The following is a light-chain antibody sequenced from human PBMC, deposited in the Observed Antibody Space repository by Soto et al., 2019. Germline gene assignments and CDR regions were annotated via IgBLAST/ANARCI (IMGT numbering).Light chain of an antibody. J-gene: IGLJ3*02. CDR2: EVS. CDR3: TSYTTSSTWV. CDR1: SSDIGIYNY. Sequence: QSALTQPASVSGSPGQSITISCTGTSSDIGIYNYVSWYQHHPGKAPKVMIFEVSHRPSGVSNRFSGSKSGNTASLTISGLQAEDEADYYCTSYTTSSTWVFGGGTKLTVL. V-gene: IGLV2-14*01.